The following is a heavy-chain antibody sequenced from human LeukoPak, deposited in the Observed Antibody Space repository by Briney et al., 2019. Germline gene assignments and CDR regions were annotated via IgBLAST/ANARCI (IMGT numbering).Heavy chain of an antibody. CDR2: ISFDGSSD. CDR1: GFTFSTNA. J-gene: IGHJ4*02. V-gene: IGHV3-30-3*01. CDR3: ARRSNWGSVDY. D-gene: IGHD7-27*01. Sequence: GGSLRLSCAASGFTFSTNAMHWVRQAPGKGLEWMAVISFDGSSDTYADPVEGRFTISRDNSKNTLYLQMNSLRNDDTAVYYCARRSNWGSVDYWGQGTLVTVSS.